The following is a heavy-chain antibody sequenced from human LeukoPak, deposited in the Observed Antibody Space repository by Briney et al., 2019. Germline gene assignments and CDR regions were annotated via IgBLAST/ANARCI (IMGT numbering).Heavy chain of an antibody. Sequence: GSLRLSCAASGFAFSSYWMSWVRQAPGKGLEWVANVNQVGSDRYYMDSVKGRFTISRENAENSLDLQMNNLKAEDTAVYYCARGVFATGWYPDNFDYWGQGILVTVSS. D-gene: IGHD6-19*01. CDR1: GFAFSSYW. V-gene: IGHV3-7*01. CDR2: VNQVGSDR. J-gene: IGHJ4*02. CDR3: ARGVFATGWYPDNFDY.